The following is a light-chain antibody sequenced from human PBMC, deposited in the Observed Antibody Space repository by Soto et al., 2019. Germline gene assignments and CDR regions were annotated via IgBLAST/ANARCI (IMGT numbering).Light chain of an antibody. CDR3: QQYNSYSLVT. CDR2: KAS. V-gene: IGKV1-5*03. J-gene: IGKJ1*01. CDR1: QSISSW. Sequence: DIQMTQSPSTLSASVGDRVTITCRASQSISSWLAWYQQKPGKAPKLLIYKASSLESGVPSRFSGSGSGTEFTLTISSLQPDDVAAYYCQQYNSYSLVTFGQGTKVEIK.